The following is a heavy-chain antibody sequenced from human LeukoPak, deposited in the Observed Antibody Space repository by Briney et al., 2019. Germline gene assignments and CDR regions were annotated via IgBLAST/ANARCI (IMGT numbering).Heavy chain of an antibody. CDR2: MNPNSGNT. CDR3: ARAANWHDDDWFDP. V-gene: IGHV1-8*02. D-gene: IGHD1-1*01. J-gene: IGHJ5*02. Sequence: ASVKVSCKASGYTFTSYGISWVRQATGQGPEWMGWMNPNSGNTDYAQRFQGRVTMTRNTSISTAYMELSSLRSEDTAVYYCARAANWHDDDWFDPWGQGTLVTASS. CDR1: GYTFTSYG.